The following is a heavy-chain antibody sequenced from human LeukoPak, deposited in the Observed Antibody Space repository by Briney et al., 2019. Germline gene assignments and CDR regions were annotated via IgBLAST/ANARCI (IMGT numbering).Heavy chain of an antibody. CDR1: VSSFTGIN. CDR3: ARDGVRFLEWLLYYYGMDV. J-gene: IGHJ6*02. CDR2: INPNSGGT. Sequence: ASVTVSLKASVSSFTGINMHWVRQAPGQGMERMGRINPNSGGTNYAQKFQGRVTMTRDTSISTAYMELSRLRTDDTAVYDCARDGVRFLEWLLYYYGMDVWGQGTTVTVSS. D-gene: IGHD3-3*01. V-gene: IGHV1-2*06.